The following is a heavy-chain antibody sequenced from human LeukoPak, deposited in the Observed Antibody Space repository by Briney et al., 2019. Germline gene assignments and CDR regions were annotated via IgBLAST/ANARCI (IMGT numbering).Heavy chain of an antibody. J-gene: IGHJ4*02. V-gene: IGHV1-2*02. D-gene: IGHD3-22*01. CDR2: INPNSGGT. CDR3: ARDLDYYDSSGYYYDFDY. CDR1: GYTFTGYY. Sequence: ASVKVSCKASGYTFTGYYMHWVRQAPGQGLEWMGWINPNSGGTNYAQKFQGRVTMTRDTSISTAYMELSRLRSDDTAVYYCARDLDYYDSSGYYYDFDYWGQGTLVTVSS.